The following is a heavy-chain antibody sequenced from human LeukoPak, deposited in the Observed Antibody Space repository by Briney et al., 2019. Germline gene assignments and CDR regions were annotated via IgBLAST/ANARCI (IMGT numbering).Heavy chain of an antibody. CDR3: ARDYYCDDL. Sequence: GGSLRLSCTASGFILSVHEMTWVCEAPGKGVEWILYISMNGDVQLYSDSVKGRYTISRDGSENSLYLQTNSRRAEDTAVYFSARDYYCDDLWGQGTLVTVSS. V-gene: IGHV3-48*03. D-gene: IGHD1-26*01. CDR2: ISMNGDVQ. CDR1: GFILSVHE. J-gene: IGHJ5*02.